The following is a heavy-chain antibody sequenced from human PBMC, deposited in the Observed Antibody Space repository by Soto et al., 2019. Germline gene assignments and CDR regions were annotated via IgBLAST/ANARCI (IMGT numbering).Heavy chain of an antibody. D-gene: IGHD3-22*01. V-gene: IGHV3-7*05. J-gene: IGHJ4*02. CDR1: GFTFSSYW. Sequence: PGGSLRLSCAASGFTFSSYWMSWVRQAPGKGLECVANIKQDGSEKYYVDSVKGRFTISRDNAKNSLYLQMNSLRAEDTAVYYCARVENYYDSSGYIFWSYYFDYWGQGTLVTVSS. CDR3: ARVENYYDSSGYIFWSYYFDY. CDR2: IKQDGSEK.